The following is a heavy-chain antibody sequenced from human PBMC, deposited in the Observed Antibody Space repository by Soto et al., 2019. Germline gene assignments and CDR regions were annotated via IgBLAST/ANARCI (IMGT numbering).Heavy chain of an antibody. V-gene: IGHV2-26*01. CDR1: GFSLSNARMG. J-gene: IGHJ6*02. CDR2: IYSNDEK. CDR3: ARIALWVGELENYYYYGMDV. Sequence: QVTLKESGPVLVKPTETLTLTCTVSGFSLSNARMGVSWIRQPPGKALEWLAHIYSNDEKSYSTSLKSRLTISKDTSKSQVVLTMSNMDPVDTATYYCARIALWVGELENYYYYGMDVWGQGTTVTVSS. D-gene: IGHD3-10*01.